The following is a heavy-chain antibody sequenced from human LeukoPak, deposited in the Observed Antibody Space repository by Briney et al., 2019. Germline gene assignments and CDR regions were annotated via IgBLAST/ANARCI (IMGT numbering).Heavy chain of an antibody. D-gene: IGHD3-22*01. CDR2: ISSSGSTI. Sequence: EGSLRLSCAASGFTFSDYYMSWIRQAPGKGLEWVSYISSSGSTIYYADSLKGRFTISRDNAKNSLSLQMNSLRAEDTAVYYCARYYYDSSGYYYSDYWGQGTLVTVSS. CDR3: ARYYYDSSGYYYSDY. J-gene: IGHJ4*02. V-gene: IGHV3-11*04. CDR1: GFTFSDYY.